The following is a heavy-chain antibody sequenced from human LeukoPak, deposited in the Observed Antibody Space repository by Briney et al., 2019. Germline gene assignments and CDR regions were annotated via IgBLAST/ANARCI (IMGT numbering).Heavy chain of an antibody. V-gene: IGHV4-59*12. CDR2: IYYSGTT. CDR1: GGSISSYY. J-gene: IGHJ4*02. Sequence: SETLSLTCTVSGGSISSYYWSWIRQPPGKGLEWIGYIYYSGTTNYNPSLKSRVTISVDTSKNQFSPKLSSVTAADTAVYYCARVKRGVTVLPTDYWGQGTLVTVSS. CDR3: ARVKRGVTVLPTDY. D-gene: IGHD1-14*01.